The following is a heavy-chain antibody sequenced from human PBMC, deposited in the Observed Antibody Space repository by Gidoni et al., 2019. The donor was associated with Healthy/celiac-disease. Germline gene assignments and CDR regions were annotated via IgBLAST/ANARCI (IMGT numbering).Heavy chain of an antibody. CDR2: INWNGGSK. D-gene: IGHD2-21*02. CDR1: RFTFVDYG. J-gene: IGHJ4*02. CDR3: ARDLQDCGGDCYSAIGY. Sequence: ALRFTFVDYGMSWVRQAPWKGLEGVSGINWNGGSKGYADSVKGRFTITRDNAKNSLYLQMNSLRAEDTALYHCARDLQDCGGDCYSAIGYWGQGTLVNVSS. V-gene: IGHV3-20*01.